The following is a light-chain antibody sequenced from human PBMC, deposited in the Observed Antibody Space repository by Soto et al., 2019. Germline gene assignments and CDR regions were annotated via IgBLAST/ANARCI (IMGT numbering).Light chain of an antibody. CDR2: GAS. V-gene: IGKV3-11*01. Sequence: IVLTQSPATLSLSPGERATLSCRARQTVSTYLSWYQHKPGQAPRLLIYGASNRATGIPARFSGSGPGTDFTLTISSLEPEDSAVYYCQQRYNWLTFGGGTKVDIK. CDR1: QTVSTY. CDR3: QQRYNWLT. J-gene: IGKJ4*01.